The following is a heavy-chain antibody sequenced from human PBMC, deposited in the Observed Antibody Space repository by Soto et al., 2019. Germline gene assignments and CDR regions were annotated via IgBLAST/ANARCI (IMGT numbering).Heavy chain of an antibody. J-gene: IGHJ4*02. D-gene: IGHD4-17*01. Sequence: QITLKESGPTLVKPTQTLTLTCTFSGFSLSTSGVGVGWIRQPPGKALEWLALIYWDDDKRYSPSLKSRLTITKDTSKNQVVLTMTNMDTVDTATYYCAHRGNYGDYVVYWGQGTLVTVSS. CDR3: AHRGNYGDYVVY. CDR1: GFSLSTSGVG. V-gene: IGHV2-5*02. CDR2: IYWDDDK.